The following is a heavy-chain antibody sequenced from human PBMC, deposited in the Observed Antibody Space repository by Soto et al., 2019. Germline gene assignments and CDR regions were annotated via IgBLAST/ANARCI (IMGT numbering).Heavy chain of an antibody. V-gene: IGHV3-21*01. CDR3: ASLGPAGLRLTAIFGMDV. CDR1: GFTFSSYS. CDR2: ISSSSSYI. Sequence: PGGSLRLSCAASGFTFSSYSMNWFRQAPGKGLEWVSSISSSSSYIYYADSVKGRFTISRDNAKNSLYLQMNSLRAEDTAVYYCASLGPAGLRLTAIFGMDVWGQGTTVTVSS. D-gene: IGHD3-3*01. J-gene: IGHJ6*02.